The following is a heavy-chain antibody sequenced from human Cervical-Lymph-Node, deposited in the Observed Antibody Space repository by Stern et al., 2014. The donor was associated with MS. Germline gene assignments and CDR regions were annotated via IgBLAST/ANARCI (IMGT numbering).Heavy chain of an antibody. V-gene: IGHV1-3*04. CDR2: INTGNGNT. Sequence: VQLVESGAEVKKPGASVKVPCKASGYTFTSYPMHWMRQAPGQRLEWMGWINTGNGNTKYSQQFQARLTITRDTSANTVFMELSSLKSEDTAIYFCARENPRDGHNTYYFDFWGQGTLVTVSS. D-gene: IGHD5-24*01. CDR1: GYTFTSYP. CDR3: ARENPRDGHNTYYFDF. J-gene: IGHJ4*02.